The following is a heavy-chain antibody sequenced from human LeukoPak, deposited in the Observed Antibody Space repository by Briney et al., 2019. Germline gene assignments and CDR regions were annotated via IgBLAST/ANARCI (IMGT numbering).Heavy chain of an antibody. J-gene: IGHJ5*02. CDR1: GGSFSGYY. CDR2: INHSGST. D-gene: IGHD6-6*01. V-gene: IGHV4-34*01. CDR3: ARGTSSHSGWFDP. Sequence: KTSETLSLTCAVYGGSFSGYYWSWIRQPPGKGLEWIGEINHSGSTNYNPSLKSRVTISVDTSKNQFSLKLSSVTAADTAVYCCARGTSSHSGWFDPWGQVTLVTVSS.